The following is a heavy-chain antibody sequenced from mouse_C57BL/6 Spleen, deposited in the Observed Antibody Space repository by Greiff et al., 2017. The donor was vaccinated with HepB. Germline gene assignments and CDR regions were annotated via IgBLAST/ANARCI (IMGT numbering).Heavy chain of an antibody. Sequence: VQLQQSGPELVKPGASVKIPCKASGYTFTDYNMDWVKQSHGKSLEWIGDINPNNGGTIYNQKFKGKATLTVDKSSSTAYMELRSLTSEDTAVYYCARGEASGGKRYYYAMDYWGQGTSVTVSS. J-gene: IGHJ4*01. CDR3: ARGEASGGKRYYYAMDY. CDR2: INPNNGGT. D-gene: IGHD2-1*01. V-gene: IGHV1-18*01. CDR1: GYTFTDYN.